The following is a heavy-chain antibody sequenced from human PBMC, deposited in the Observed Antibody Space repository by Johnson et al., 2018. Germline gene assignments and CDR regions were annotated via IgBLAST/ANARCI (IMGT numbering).Heavy chain of an antibody. CDR2: ISWNSGSI. Sequence: ASGFSFDDYAMAWVRQAPGMGLEWVSSISWNSGSIAYADSVKGRFTISRDNAKNSLYLQMNSLRAEDTALYYCAKVYYYYGMDVWGQGTTVTVSS. J-gene: IGHJ6*02. CDR3: AKVYYYYGMDV. D-gene: IGHD2-8*01. CDR1: GFSFDDYA. V-gene: IGHV3-9*01.